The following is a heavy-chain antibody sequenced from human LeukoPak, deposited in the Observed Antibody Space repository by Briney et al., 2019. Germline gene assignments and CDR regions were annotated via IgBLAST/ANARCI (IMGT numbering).Heavy chain of an antibody. CDR1: GGSISSGGYS. CDR3: ARGRGTFDY. D-gene: IGHD3/OR15-3a*01. Sequence: SETLSLTCAVSGGSISSGGYSWSWIRQPPGKGLEWIGYIYHSGSTYYNPSLKSRVTISVDRSKNQFSLKLSPVTAADTAVYYCARGRGTFDYWGQGTLVTVSS. CDR2: IYHSGST. J-gene: IGHJ4*02. V-gene: IGHV4-30-2*01.